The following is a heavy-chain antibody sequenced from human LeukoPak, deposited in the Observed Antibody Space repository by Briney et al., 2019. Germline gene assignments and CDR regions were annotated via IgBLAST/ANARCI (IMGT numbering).Heavy chain of an antibody. V-gene: IGHV1-46*01. Sequence: GASVKVSCKASGYTFTSYYIHWVRQAPGLGLEWMGIINPSGGRTSYAQKFQGRVTMTRDTSTSTVYMELGSLRSEDTAVYYCARGGGSYSGFDYYYYGMDVWGQGTTVTVS. D-gene: IGHD5-12*01. J-gene: IGHJ6*02. CDR2: INPSGGRT. CDR3: ARGGGSYSGFDYYYYGMDV. CDR1: GYTFTSYY.